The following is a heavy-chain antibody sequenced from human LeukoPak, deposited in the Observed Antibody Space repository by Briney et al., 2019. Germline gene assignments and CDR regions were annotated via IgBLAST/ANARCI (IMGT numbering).Heavy chain of an antibody. Sequence: GASVKVSCKASGYTFTSYYMHWVRQAPGQGLEWMGIINPSGGSTSYAQKFQGRVTMTRDTSTSTVYMELSSLRSEGTAVYYCARERIVVVPAAESSYYYYYGMDVWGQGTTVTVSS. D-gene: IGHD2-2*01. CDR2: INPSGGST. CDR1: GYTFTSYY. J-gene: IGHJ6*02. CDR3: ARERIVVVPAAESSYYYYYGMDV. V-gene: IGHV1-46*01.